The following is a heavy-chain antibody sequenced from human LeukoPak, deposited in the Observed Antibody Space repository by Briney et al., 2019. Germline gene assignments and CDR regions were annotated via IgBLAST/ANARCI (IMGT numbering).Heavy chain of an antibody. CDR3: ARDPPDPYDFWSGYLDY. CDR1: GGSISSYY. V-gene: IGHV4-4*07. D-gene: IGHD3-3*01. CDR2: IYARGKT. J-gene: IGHJ4*02. Sequence: SETLSLTCTVSGGSISSYYWSWIRQPAGKGLEWIGRIYARGKTNYNPSLKSRVTMSVDTSKNHFSLRLSSVTAADTAMYYCARDPPDPYDFWSGYLDYWGQGTLVTVSS.